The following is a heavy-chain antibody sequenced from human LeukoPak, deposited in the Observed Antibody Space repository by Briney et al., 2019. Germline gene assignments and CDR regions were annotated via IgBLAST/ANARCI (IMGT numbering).Heavy chain of an antibody. CDR2: ISSSSSTI. Sequence: GGSLRLSCAASGFTFSSYSMNWVRQAPGKGLEWVSYISSSSSTIYYADSVKGRFTISRDNAKNSLYLQMNSLRAEDTAVYYCARDLNYGDENWFDPWGQGTLVTVSS. CDR3: ARDLNYGDENWFDP. CDR1: GFTFSSYS. V-gene: IGHV3-48*01. J-gene: IGHJ5*02. D-gene: IGHD4-17*01.